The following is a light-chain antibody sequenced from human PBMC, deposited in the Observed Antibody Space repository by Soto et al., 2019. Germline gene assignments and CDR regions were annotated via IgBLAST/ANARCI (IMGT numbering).Light chain of an antibody. CDR3: QQYNNWPGT. J-gene: IGKJ1*01. Sequence: EIVMTQSPATLSVSPGERATLSCRASQSVSSNLAWYQQKPGQAPRLLIYGASTRATRIPARFSGSESGREFTLTISSLQSEDFAVYYCQQYNNWPGTFGQGTKVEIK. CDR2: GAS. CDR1: QSVSSN. V-gene: IGKV3-15*01.